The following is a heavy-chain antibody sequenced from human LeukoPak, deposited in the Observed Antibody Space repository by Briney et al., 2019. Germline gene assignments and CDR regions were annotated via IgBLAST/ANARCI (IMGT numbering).Heavy chain of an antibody. J-gene: IGHJ6*02. CDR2: ISAYNSNI. CDR1: GYTFTSYG. D-gene: IGHD4-17*01. Sequence: GASVTVSCTASGYTFTSYGISWVRQAPGQGLEWMGWISAYNSNINYAHKLQGRVTMTTDTSTSTAYMELRSLRSDDTAVYYCARVAGYGDYDGYYGMDVWGQGTTVTVSS. V-gene: IGHV1-18*01. CDR3: ARVAGYGDYDGYYGMDV.